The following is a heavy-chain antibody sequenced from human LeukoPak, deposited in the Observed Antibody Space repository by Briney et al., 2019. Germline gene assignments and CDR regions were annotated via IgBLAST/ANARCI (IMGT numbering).Heavy chain of an antibody. CDR2: INAGNGYI. V-gene: IGHV1-3*01. J-gene: IGHJ4*02. Sequence: GASVKVSCKASGHTFTTYSIHWVRQAPGQRLEWMGWINAGNGYIKYSQKFQGRVTTTSDTSASTAYMELSSLKSEDTAVYYCARGTYSGYDFGYWGQGTLVTVSS. D-gene: IGHD5-12*01. CDR3: ARGTYSGYDFGY. CDR1: GHTFTTYS.